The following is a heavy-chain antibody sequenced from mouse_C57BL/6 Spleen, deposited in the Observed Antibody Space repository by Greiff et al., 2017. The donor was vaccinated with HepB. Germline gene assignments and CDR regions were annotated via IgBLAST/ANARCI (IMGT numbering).Heavy chain of an antibody. J-gene: IGHJ1*03. Sequence: QVQLQQPGAELVKPGASVKLSCKASGYTFTSYWMHWVKQRPGRGLEWIGRIDPNSGGTKYNEKFKSKATLTVDKPSSTAYMQLSSLTSEDSAVYYCAREEITTVVDWYFDVWGTGTTVTVSS. CDR3: AREEITTVVDWYFDV. D-gene: IGHD1-1*01. CDR2: IDPNSGGT. CDR1: GYTFTSYW. V-gene: IGHV1-72*01.